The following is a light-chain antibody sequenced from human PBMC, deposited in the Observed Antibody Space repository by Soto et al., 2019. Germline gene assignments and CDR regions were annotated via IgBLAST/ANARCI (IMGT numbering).Light chain of an antibody. V-gene: IGKV3-20*01. CDR2: GAS. Sequence: EIVMTQSPGTLSLSPGERATISCRASQVIGSRYLAWYHQKSGQAPRLLIYGASSRATGIPDRFSGSGSGTDFTLTISRLEPEEFGVYYCQQFGSSIPHTFGQGTKLEI. J-gene: IGKJ2*01. CDR1: QVIGSRY. CDR3: QQFGSSIPHT.